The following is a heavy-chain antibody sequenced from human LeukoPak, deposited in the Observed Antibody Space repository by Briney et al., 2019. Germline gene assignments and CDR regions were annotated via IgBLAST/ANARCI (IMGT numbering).Heavy chain of an antibody. CDR1: GFSFSNAW. V-gene: IGHV3-15*01. D-gene: IGHD3-10*01. Sequence: TGGSLRLSCAASGFSFSNAWMSWVRQAPGKGLEWVGRIKSKGDGGTTDYAAPVKGRFTISRDDSKNTLYLQMNSLKTEDTAVYYCTLYYNAFDIWGRGTMVTVSS. CDR3: TLYYNAFDI. J-gene: IGHJ3*02. CDR2: IKSKGDGGTT.